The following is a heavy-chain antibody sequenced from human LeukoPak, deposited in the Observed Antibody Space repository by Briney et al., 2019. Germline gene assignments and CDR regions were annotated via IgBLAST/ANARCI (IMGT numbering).Heavy chain of an antibody. V-gene: IGHV1-46*01. CDR3: ARDGRAGILEVYGMDV. CDR1: GYTFTGYY. J-gene: IGHJ6*02. Sequence: ASVKVSCKASGYTFTGYYMHWVRQAPGQGLEWMGIINPSGGSTSYAQKFQGRVTMTRDTSTSTVYMELSSLRSEDTAVYYCARDGRAGILEVYGMDVWGQGTTVTVSS. D-gene: IGHD2-15*01. CDR2: INPSGGST.